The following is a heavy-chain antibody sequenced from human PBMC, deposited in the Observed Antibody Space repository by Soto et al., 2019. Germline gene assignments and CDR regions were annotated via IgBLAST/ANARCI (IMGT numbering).Heavy chain of an antibody. D-gene: IGHD3-3*01. J-gene: IGHJ4*02. CDR1: GFTCSSYG. V-gene: IGHV3-23*01. CDR2: ISGSGITT. Sequence: GGSLRLSCAASGFTCSSYGVSWVRQAPGKGLEWVSGISGSGITTYYADSVKGRFTISRDNSKNTLYLQMNSLRAEDTAVYYFAKSRELRFSEGLLGYFDVWGQGTLVTVSP. CDR3: AKSRELRFSEGLLGYFDV.